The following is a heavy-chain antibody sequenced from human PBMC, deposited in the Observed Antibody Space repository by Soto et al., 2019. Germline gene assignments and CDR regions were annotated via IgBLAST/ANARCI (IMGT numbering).Heavy chain of an antibody. CDR2: ISHTGGDS. J-gene: IGHJ4*02. D-gene: IGHD2-15*01. Sequence: GGSLRLSCAASGFSFSSYAMSWVRQAPGKGLEWVAVISHTGGDSYYADSAKGRFTIYRDSSQNTVYLHMNSLRDEDSALYYCAKHAPAIRGAPQPLDHRGQGTLVTVSS. V-gene: IGHV3-23*01. CDR3: AKHAPAIRGAPQPLDH. CDR1: GFSFSSYA.